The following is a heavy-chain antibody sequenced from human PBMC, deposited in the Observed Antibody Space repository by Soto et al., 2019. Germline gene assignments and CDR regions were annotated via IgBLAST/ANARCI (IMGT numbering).Heavy chain of an antibody. CDR3: VRSMTTLTIDWLDP. V-gene: IGHV3-74*01. CDR1: GFTFSDYW. CDR2: INGDGSNT. D-gene: IGHD4-17*01. J-gene: IGHJ5*02. Sequence: EVQLVESGGGLVQRGGPLRLSCAASGFTFSDYWMHWVRQAPGKGPVWLSRINGDGSNTNHAHFVKGRFTISRDNAKNTLYLQINSLRAEDTAVYYCVRSMTTLTIDWLDPWGRGTQVTVSS.